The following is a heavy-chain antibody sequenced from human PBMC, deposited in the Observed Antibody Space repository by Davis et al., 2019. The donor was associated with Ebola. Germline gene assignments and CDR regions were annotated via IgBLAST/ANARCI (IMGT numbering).Heavy chain of an antibody. CDR3: VRHRVYCSTTSCPIDN. CDR1: GYTFSSYW. CDR2: MYPSDADT. J-gene: IGHJ4*02. D-gene: IGHD2-2*01. V-gene: IGHV5-51*01. Sequence: GESLKISCKASGYTFSSYWIGWVRQVPGKGLEWIGIMYPSDADTRYSPSFQGQVTISADKSISTAYLQWSSLKASDTAMYYCVRHRVYCSTTSCPIDNWGQGTLVTVSS.